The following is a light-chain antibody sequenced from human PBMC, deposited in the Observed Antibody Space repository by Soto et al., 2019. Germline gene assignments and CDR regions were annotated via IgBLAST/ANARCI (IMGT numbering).Light chain of an antibody. J-gene: IGKJ5*01. CDR3: PQFNSYPLT. V-gene: IGKV1-13*02. CDR2: DAS. CDR1: QGISSA. Sequence: AIQLPQSPSSLSASVGDRVTITCRASQGISSALAWYQQKPGKAPKLLIYDASSLERGVPSRFSGSGSGTDFTLTIRSLQPEDCTTYYCPQFNSYPLTFGQRTRLEIK.